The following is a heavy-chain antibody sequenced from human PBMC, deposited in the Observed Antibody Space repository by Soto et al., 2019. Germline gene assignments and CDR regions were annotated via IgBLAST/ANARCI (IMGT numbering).Heavy chain of an antibody. J-gene: IGHJ6*02. Sequence: GGSLRLSCAASGFTFSSYSMNWVRQAPGKGLEWVSSISSSSSYIYYADSVKGRFTISRDNAKNSLYLQMNSLRAEDTAVYYCARDMGPYTVVTLYYYGMDAWGQGTTVTVSS. D-gene: IGHD2-21*02. CDR2: ISSSSSYI. CDR1: GFTFSSYS. V-gene: IGHV3-21*01. CDR3: ARDMGPYTVVTLYYYGMDA.